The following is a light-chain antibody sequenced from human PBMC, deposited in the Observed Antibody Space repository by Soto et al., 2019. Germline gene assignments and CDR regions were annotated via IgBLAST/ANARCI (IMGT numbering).Light chain of an antibody. CDR2: GAS. V-gene: IGKV3-20*01. CDR3: QQYGSSPT. J-gene: IGKJ5*01. CDR1: QSVSSYY. Sequence: EFVLTQSPGTLSLSPGERATLSCRASQSVSSYYLAWFQHKPGQAPRLLIYGASSRATGIPDRFSGSGSGTDFTLTISRLEPEDFAVYYCQQYGSSPTFGQGTRLEI.